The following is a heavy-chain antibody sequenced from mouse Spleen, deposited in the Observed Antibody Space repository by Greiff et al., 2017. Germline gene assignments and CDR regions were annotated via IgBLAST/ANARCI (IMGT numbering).Heavy chain of an antibody. CDR3: ARSHRQLRLPFAY. D-gene: IGHD3-2*02. J-gene: IGHJ3*01. CDR1: GYTFTSYW. Sequence: QVQLQQSGAELVKPGASVKMSCKASGYTFTSYWITWVKQRPGQGLEWIGDIYPGSGSTNYNEKFKSKATLTVDTSSSTAYMQLSSLTSEDSAVYYCARSHRQLRLPFAYWGQGTLVTVSA. CDR2: IYPGSGST. V-gene: IGHV1-55*01.